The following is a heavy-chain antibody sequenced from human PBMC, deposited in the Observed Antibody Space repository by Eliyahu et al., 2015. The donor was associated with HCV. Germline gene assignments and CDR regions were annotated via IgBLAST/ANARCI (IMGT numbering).Heavy chain of an antibody. D-gene: IGHD4-11*01. CDR3: ARGGYSKVDAFDI. CDR2: IYSSGST. Sequence: QVQLQESGPGLVKPSEILSLTCAVSGGPISGSFWSWIRQPPGKGLEWIGYIYSSGSTTYNPSLESRLTISVDTSKNHLFLKLRSVTAADTAVYFCARGGYSKVDAFDIWGQGTMVTVSS. V-gene: IGHV4-59*01. CDR1: GGPISGSF. J-gene: IGHJ3*02.